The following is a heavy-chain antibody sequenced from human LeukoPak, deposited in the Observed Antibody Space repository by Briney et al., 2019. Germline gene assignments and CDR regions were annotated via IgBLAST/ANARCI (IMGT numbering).Heavy chain of an antibody. D-gene: IGHD3-10*01. CDR2: IIPIFGTA. CDR1: GGTFSSDA. V-gene: IGHV1-69*05. CDR3: ARAGGLLSYYYMDV. J-gene: IGHJ6*03. Sequence: GASVKVSCKXSGGTFSSDAISWVRQAPGQGLEWMGRIIPIFGTANYAQKFQGRVTITTDESTSTAYMELSSLRSEDTAVYYCARAGGLLSYYYMDVWGKGTTVTVSS.